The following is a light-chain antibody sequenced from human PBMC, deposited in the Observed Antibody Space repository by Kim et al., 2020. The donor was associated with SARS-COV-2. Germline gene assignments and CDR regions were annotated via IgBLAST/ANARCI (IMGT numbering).Light chain of an antibody. CDR1: QNINSW. CDR3: QQYKTSPWT. CDR2: KAS. J-gene: IGKJ1*01. V-gene: IGKV1-5*03. Sequence: DIQMTQSPSTLSAAVGDRVTITCRASQNINSWLAWYQQKPGKAPKLLIYKASSLESGVPSRFSGSGSGTEFTLTISSLQPDDFATYYRQQYKTSPWTFGQGTKVDIK.